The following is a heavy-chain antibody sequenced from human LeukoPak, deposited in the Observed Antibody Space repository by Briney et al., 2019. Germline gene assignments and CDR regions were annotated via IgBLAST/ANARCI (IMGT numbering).Heavy chain of an antibody. V-gene: IGHV3-20*01. J-gene: IGHJ4*02. CDR1: GFTFDDYG. D-gene: IGHD3-10*01. CDR3: ARVYYGSGSYLEGFDY. CDR2: INWNGGST. Sequence: GGSLRLSCAASGFTFDDYGMSWVRHAPGKGLEWVSGINWNGGSTGYADSVKGRFTISRDNAKNSLYLQMNSLRAEDTALYHCARVYYGSGSYLEGFDYWGQGTLVTVSS.